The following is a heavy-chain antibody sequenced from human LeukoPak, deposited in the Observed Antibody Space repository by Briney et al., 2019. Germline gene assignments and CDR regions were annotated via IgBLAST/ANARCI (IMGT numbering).Heavy chain of an antibody. CDR2: ISSNGGST. V-gene: IGHV3-64*01. CDR1: GFTFSSYA. D-gene: IGHD3-3*01. CDR3: ARGGRGDDFWSGYLLVDY. J-gene: IGHJ4*02. Sequence: GGSLRPSCAASGFTFSSYAMHWVRQAPGKGLEYVSAISSNGGSTYYANSVKGRFTISRDNSKNTLYLQMGSLRAEDMAVYYCARGGRGDDFWSGYLLVDYWGQGTLVTVSS.